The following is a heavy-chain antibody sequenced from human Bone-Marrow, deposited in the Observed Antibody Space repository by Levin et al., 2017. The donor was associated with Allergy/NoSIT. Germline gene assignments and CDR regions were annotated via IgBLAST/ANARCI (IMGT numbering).Heavy chain of an antibody. CDR1: GYTFTDSY. CDR2: INPSSGGA. J-gene: IGHJ6*02. CDR3: ARGGGNFGVPKYFYGFDV. V-gene: IGHV1-2*02. D-gene: IGHD3-3*01. Sequence: SGESLKISCKASGYTFTDSYINWVRQAPGRGPEWMGWINPSSGGANYARNFQGRVTMTRDASIATAFLEVRRLTSDDTALYYCARGGGNFGVPKYFYGFDVWGQGTTVTVSS.